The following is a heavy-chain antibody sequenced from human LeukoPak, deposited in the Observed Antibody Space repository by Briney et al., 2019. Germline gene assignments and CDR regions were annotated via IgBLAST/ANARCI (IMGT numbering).Heavy chain of an antibody. D-gene: IGHD6-13*01. Sequence: GSLRLSCAASGFTFSSYAMSWVRQAPGKGLEWIGEINHSGSTNYNPSLKSRVTISVDTSKNQFSLKLSSVTAADTAVYYCARADSSSWYGVYYYYYGMDVWGQGTTVTVSS. CDR1: GFTFSSYA. CDR2: INHSGST. V-gene: IGHV4-34*01. CDR3: ARADSSSWYGVYYYYYGMDV. J-gene: IGHJ6*02.